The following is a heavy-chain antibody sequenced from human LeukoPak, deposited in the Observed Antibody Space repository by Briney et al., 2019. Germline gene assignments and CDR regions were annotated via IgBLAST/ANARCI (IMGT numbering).Heavy chain of an antibody. V-gene: IGHV1-2*04. J-gene: IGHJ4*02. Sequence: ASVKVPCKASGYTFTGYYMHWVRQAPGQGLEWMGWINPNSGGTNYAQKFQGWVTMTRDTSISTAYMELSRLRSDDTAVYYCARDLGDTAEVSGYELDYWGQGTLVTVSS. D-gene: IGHD5-18*01. CDR3: ARDLGDTAEVSGYELDY. CDR2: INPNSGGT. CDR1: GYTFTGYY.